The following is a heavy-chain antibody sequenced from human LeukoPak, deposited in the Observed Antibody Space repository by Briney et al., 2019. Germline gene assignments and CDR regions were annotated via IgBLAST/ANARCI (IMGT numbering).Heavy chain of an antibody. Sequence: SETLSLTCTVSGYSISSGYYWGWIRQPPGKGLEWIGSIYHSGSTYYNPSLKSRVTISVDTSKNQFSLKLSSVTAADTAVYYCAKSSYSIFDYWGQGTLVTVSS. J-gene: IGHJ4*02. CDR3: AKSSYSIFDY. CDR2: IYHSGST. CDR1: GYSISSGYY. V-gene: IGHV4-38-2*02. D-gene: IGHD5-18*01.